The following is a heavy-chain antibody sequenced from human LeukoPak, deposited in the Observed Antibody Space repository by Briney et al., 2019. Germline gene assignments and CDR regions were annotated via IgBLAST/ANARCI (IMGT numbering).Heavy chain of an antibody. CDR2: IYPGDSDT. CDR1: GYSFTSYW. CDR3: ARLGGSGSYTAYYFDY. Sequence: GDSLKISCKGSGYSFTSYWIGWVRQIPGKGLEWMGIIYPGDSDTRYSPSFQGQVTISADKSISTAYLKWSSLKASDTAMYYCARLGGSGSYTAYYFDYWGQGTLVTVSS. D-gene: IGHD3-10*01. J-gene: IGHJ4*02. V-gene: IGHV5-51*01.